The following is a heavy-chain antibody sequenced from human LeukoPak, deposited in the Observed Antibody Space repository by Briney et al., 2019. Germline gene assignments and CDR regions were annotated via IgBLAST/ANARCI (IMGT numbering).Heavy chain of an antibody. D-gene: IGHD2-2*01. V-gene: IGHV3-23*01. CDR2: ISGSGGST. J-gene: IGHJ5*02. CDR3: AKKEGVSTSLGWFDP. Sequence: GGSLRLSCAASGFTFGSYAMSWVRQAPGKGLEWVSAISGSGGSTYYADSVKGRFTISRDNSKNTLYLQMNSLRAEDTAVYYCAKKEGVSTSLGWFDPWGQGTLVTVSS. CDR1: GFTFGSYA.